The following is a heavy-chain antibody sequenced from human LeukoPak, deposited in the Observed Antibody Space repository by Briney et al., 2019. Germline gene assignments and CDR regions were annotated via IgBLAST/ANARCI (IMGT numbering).Heavy chain of an antibody. CDR3: ARDPRRRSFTLGYYYYGMDV. CDR1: GYTFTSYG. D-gene: IGHD3-16*01. V-gene: IGHV1-18*01. J-gene: IGHJ6*02. CDR2: ISAYNGNT. Sequence: GASVKVSYKASGYTFTSYGISWVRQAHGRGLEWMGWISAYNGNTNYAQKLQGRVTMTTDTSTSTAYMELRSLRSDDTAVYYCARDPRRRSFTLGYYYYGMDVWGQGTTVTVSS.